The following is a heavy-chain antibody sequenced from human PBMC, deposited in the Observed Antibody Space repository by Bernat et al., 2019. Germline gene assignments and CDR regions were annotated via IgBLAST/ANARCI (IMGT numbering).Heavy chain of an antibody. CDR1: GFTFSNAW. J-gene: IGHJ4*02. Sequence: EVQLVESGGGLVKPGGCQRLSCVASGFTFSNAWMSWVRHAPGKGLEWVGRIKNKIDGGTTDYAAPVKGRFTISRDDSKNTLYLQLNSLEIEDTAVYYCTTDRVRGSSWPYFDYWGQGTLVTVSS. V-gene: IGHV3-15*01. D-gene: IGHD2-2*01. CDR3: TTDRVRGSSWPYFDY. CDR2: IKNKIDGGTT.